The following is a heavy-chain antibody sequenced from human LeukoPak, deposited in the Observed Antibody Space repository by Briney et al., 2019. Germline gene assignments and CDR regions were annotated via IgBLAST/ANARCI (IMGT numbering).Heavy chain of an antibody. CDR3: AKAYCGGDCYSDAFDI. V-gene: IGHV3-23*01. D-gene: IGHD2-21*02. Sequence: PGGSLRLSCAASGFTFSSYGMSWVRQAPGKGLEWVSAISGSGGSTYYADSVKGRFTISRDNSKNTLYLQMNSLRAEDTAVYYCAKAYCGGDCYSDAFDIWGQGTMVTVSS. J-gene: IGHJ3*02. CDR1: GFTFSSYG. CDR2: ISGSGGST.